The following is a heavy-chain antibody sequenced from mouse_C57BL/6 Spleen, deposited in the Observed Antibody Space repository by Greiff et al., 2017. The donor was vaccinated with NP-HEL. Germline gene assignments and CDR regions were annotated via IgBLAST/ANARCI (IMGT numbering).Heavy chain of an antibody. Sequence: EVKLMESEGGLVQPGSSMKLSCTASGFTFSDYYMAWVRQVPEKGLEWVANINYDGSSTYYLDSLKSRFIISRDNAKNILYLQMSSLKSEDTATYYCARDVGSDYAMDYWGQGTSVTVSS. V-gene: IGHV5-16*01. J-gene: IGHJ4*01. CDR3: ARDVGSDYAMDY. CDR1: GFTFSDYY. D-gene: IGHD1-1*01. CDR2: INYDGSST.